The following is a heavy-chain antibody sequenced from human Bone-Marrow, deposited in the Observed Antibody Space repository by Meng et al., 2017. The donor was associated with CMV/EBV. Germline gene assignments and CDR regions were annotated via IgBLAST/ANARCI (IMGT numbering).Heavy chain of an antibody. CDR2: ISAYNGNT. J-gene: IGHJ5*02. CDR3: ARVEADP. CDR1: GYIFTNYG. V-gene: IGHV1-18*01. Sequence: ASVKVSCKASGYIFTNYGINWVRQAPGQALEWMGWISAYNGNTKNAQKFQGRVTMTTDTSTSTAYIELRSLTSDDTAVYYCARVEADPWGQGTLVTVSS.